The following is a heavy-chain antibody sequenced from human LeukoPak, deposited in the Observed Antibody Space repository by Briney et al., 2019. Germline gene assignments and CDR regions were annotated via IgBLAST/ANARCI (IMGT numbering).Heavy chain of an antibody. Sequence: GESLRLSCAASGFTFSTYNMNWVRQAPGKGLEWVSSITSSSSYIYYADSVKGRFTISRDNAKNSLYLQMNSLRAEDTAVYYCARAAENYGGRFDSWGQGTLVTVSS. D-gene: IGHD3-16*01. V-gene: IGHV3-21*01. CDR3: ARAAENYGGRFDS. CDR2: ITSSSSYI. J-gene: IGHJ4*02. CDR1: GFTFSTYN.